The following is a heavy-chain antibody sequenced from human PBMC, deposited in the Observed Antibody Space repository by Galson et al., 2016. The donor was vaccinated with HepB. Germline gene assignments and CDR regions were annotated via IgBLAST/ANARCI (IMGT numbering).Heavy chain of an antibody. CDR2: ITAGSSYI. CDR3: TKEYSSSWYLFEY. D-gene: IGHD6-13*01. CDR1: GFTFSSYK. J-gene: IGHJ4*02. V-gene: IGHV3-21*01. Sequence: SLRLSCAGSGFTFSSYKMNWVRQAPGKGLEWVASITAGSSYIDYADSVKGRFTIPRDNGQNSLNLQMNSLRDDDTAVYYCTKEYSSSWYLFEYWGQGTLVTVSS.